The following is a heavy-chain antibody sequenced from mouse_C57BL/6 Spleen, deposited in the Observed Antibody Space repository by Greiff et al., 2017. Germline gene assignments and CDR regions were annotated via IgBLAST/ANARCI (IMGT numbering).Heavy chain of an antibody. D-gene: IGHD1-1*01. J-gene: IGHJ4*01. Sequence: QVQLQQSGPELVKPGASVKISCKASGYSFTSYYIHWVKQRPGQGLEWIGWIYPGSGNTKYNEKFKGKATLTADTSSSTAYMQLSSLTSEDSAVHYCARGDYGSSHAYAMDYWGQGTSVTVSS. CDR1: GYSFTSYY. CDR3: ARGDYGSSHAYAMDY. V-gene: IGHV1-66*01. CDR2: IYPGSGNT.